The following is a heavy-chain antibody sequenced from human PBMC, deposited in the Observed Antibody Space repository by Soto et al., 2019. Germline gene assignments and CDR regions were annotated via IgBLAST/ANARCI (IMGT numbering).Heavy chain of an antibody. V-gene: IGHV4-39*07. D-gene: IGHD2-2*01. CDR3: ARSSTGANYFDY. J-gene: IGHJ4*02. CDR1: GGSISSSSYY. CDR2: IYYSGST. Sequence: SETLSLTCTVSGGSISSSSYYWGWIRQHPGKGLEWIGSIYYSGSTYYNPSLKSRVTISVDTSKNQFSLKLSSVTAADTAVYYCARSSTGANYFDYWGQGTLVTVSS.